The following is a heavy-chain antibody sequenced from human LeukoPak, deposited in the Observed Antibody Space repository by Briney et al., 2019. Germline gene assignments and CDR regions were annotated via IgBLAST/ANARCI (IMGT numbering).Heavy chain of an antibody. Sequence: SETLSLTCTVSGGSISSYYWSWIRQPAGKGLEWLGRIYTSGSTNYNPSLKSRVTMSVDTSKNQFSLKLSSVTAADTAVYYCARDPYSGSYFGIRAFDIWGQGTMVTVSS. D-gene: IGHD1-26*01. CDR2: IYTSGST. J-gene: IGHJ3*02. CDR3: ARDPYSGSYFGIRAFDI. CDR1: GGSISSYY. V-gene: IGHV4-4*07.